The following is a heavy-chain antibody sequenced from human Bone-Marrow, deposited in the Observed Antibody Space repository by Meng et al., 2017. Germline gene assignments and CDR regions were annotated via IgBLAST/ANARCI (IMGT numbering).Heavy chain of an antibody. CDR1: GFTFSSYS. J-gene: IGHJ4*02. D-gene: IGHD6-19*01. CDR3: ARDSWLAYD. Sequence: ETLSLTCAASGFTFSSYSMNWVRQAPGKGLEWVSSISSSSSYIYYADSVKGRFTISRHNDKNSLYLQMNSLRAEDTAVYYCARDSWLAYDWGQGTLVTVSS. CDR2: ISSSSSYI. V-gene: IGHV3-21*01.